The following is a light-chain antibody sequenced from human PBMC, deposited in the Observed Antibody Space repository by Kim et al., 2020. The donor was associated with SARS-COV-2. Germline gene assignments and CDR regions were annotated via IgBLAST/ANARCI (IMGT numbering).Light chain of an antibody. CDR3: LKYDSVPLT. CDR2: DAF. V-gene: IGKV1-27*01. J-gene: IGKJ5*01. CDR1: QDIRRF. Sequence: DIQMTQSPFSLSAYVGDRVIITCRASQDIRRFLAWYRQKPGKSPDLLIYDAFTLQSGVPSRFSGSVSGTDFTLTIDGLQPEDVATYCCLKYDSVPLTFGQGTRLEIK.